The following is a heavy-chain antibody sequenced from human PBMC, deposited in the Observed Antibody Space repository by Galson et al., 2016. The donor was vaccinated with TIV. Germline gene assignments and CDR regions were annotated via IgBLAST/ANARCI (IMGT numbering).Heavy chain of an antibody. V-gene: IGHV6-1*01. CDR1: GDSVSSTSAA. Sequence: CAISGDSVSSTSAAWNWIRQSPSRGLGWLGRTYYRSTWYNDYAASLKKRITINPDTSKNQFSLQLTSVTPEDAAVYYCARGAPSVFGVIMTLDYWGQGTLVTVSP. J-gene: IGHJ4*02. CDR3: ARGAPSVFGVIMTLDY. CDR2: TYYRSTWYN. D-gene: IGHD3-3*01.